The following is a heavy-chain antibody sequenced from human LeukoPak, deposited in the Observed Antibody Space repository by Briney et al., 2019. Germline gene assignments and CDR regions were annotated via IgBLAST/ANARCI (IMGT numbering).Heavy chain of an antibody. V-gene: IGHV3-23*01. D-gene: IGHD2-2*01. CDR3: ARVASLCTSTSCVRGGFDY. CDR2: LSGSGVNT. J-gene: IGHJ4*02. CDR1: GFTFKSYA. Sequence: PGGSLRLSCAASGFTFKSYAMSWVRQAPGQGLDWVSSLSGSGVNTCYADSVKGRFTISRDNSKNTLYLQMNSLRAEDTAKYYCARVASLCTSTSCVRGGFDYWGQGTPVPVSS.